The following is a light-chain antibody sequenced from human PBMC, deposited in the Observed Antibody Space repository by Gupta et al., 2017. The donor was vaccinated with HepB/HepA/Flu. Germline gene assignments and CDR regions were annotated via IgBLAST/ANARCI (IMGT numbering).Light chain of an antibody. CDR2: QAS. J-gene: IGKJ1*01. Sequence: DIQMTQSPSTLSASVGDRVTITCRASQNVDNRLAWYQQRPGKALNLLIYQASNLESGVPSRFSGSGSGTDCALTISSLQPDDFAAYYCQQYESSQTFGLGTKVEIK. CDR3: QQYESSQT. CDR1: QNVDNR. V-gene: IGKV1-5*03.